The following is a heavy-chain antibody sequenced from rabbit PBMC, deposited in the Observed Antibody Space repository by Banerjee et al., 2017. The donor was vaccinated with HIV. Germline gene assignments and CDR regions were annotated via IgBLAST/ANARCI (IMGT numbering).Heavy chain of an antibody. J-gene: IGHJ4*01. D-gene: IGHD4-1*01. CDR2: IYAGSSGKT. V-gene: IGHV1S40*01. Sequence: QSLEESGGDLVKPGASLTLTCTASGFTLSSYWMCWVRQAPGKGLEWIACIYAGSSGKTYYASWVNGRFTISRTTTTVDLKMTSLTAADTATYFCARSGSGSGWGGDLWGPGTLVTVS. CDR3: ARSGSGSGWGGDL. CDR1: GFTLSSYW.